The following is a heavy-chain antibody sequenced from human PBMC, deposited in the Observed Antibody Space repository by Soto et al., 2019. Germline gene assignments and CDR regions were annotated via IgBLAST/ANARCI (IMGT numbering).Heavy chain of an antibody. Sequence: SETLSLTCAVYGGSFSGYYWIWIRQPPGKGLEWIGEINHSGSTNYNPSLKSRVTISVDTSKNQFSLKLSSVTAADTAVYYCASPAADGSGGNESGFDPWGQGTLVTSPQ. J-gene: IGHJ5*02. D-gene: IGHD2-15*01. CDR1: GGSFSGYY. CDR3: ASPAADGSGGNESGFDP. V-gene: IGHV4-34*01. CDR2: INHSGST.